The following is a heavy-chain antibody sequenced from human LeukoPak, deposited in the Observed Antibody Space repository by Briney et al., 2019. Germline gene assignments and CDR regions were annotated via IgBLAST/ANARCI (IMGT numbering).Heavy chain of an antibody. Sequence: GGSLRLSCAASGFTFSHYSMNWVRQAPGKGLEWVSSISSSNSYIYYADSVKGRFTISRDNAKNSLYLQMNSLRAEDAAVYYCAKDTGYCSSTSCFFDYWGQGTLVTVSS. CDR3: AKDTGYCSSTSCFFDY. D-gene: IGHD2-2*01. J-gene: IGHJ4*02. V-gene: IGHV3-21*01. CDR1: GFTFSHYS. CDR2: ISSSNSYI.